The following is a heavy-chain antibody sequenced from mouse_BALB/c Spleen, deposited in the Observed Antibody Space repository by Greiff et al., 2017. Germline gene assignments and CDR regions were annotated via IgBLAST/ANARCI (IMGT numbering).Heavy chain of an antibody. CDR3: ARFEGY. V-gene: IGHV5-6*02. J-gene: IGHJ2*01. CDR2: ISSGGSYT. Sequence: EVMLVESGGDLVKPGGSLKLSCAASGFTFSSYGMSWVRQTPDKRLEWVATISSGGSYTYYPDSVKGRFTISRDNAKNTLYLQMSSLKSEDTAMYYCARFEGYWGQGTTLTVSS. CDR1: GFTFSSYG.